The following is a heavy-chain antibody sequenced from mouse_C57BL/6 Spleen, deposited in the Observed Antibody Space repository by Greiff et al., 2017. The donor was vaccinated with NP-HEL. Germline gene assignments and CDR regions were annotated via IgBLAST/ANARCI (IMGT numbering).Heavy chain of an antibody. V-gene: IGHV1-72*01. Sequence: VQLQQPGAELVKPGASVKLSCKASGYTFTSYWMHWVKQRPGRGLEWIGRIDPSSGGTKYNEKFKSKATLTVDKPSSTAYMQLSSLTSEDSAVYYCARYYYDYGHFDYWGQGTTLTVSS. CDR2: IDPSSGGT. CDR3: ARYYYDYGHFDY. J-gene: IGHJ2*01. CDR1: GYTFTSYW. D-gene: IGHD2-4*01.